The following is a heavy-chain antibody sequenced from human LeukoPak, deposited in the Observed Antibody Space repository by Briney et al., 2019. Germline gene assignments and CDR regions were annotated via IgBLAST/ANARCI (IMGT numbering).Heavy chain of an antibody. D-gene: IGHD1-7*01. CDR1: GFSLTTSGGG. Sequence: SGPTLVNPIQTLTLTCTFSGFSLTTSGGGVGWIRQPPGKALEWLALVYWNDDKRYRPSLKSSLTITKDTSKNQVVLTMTNVDPVDTATYYCARRREGTPPLGWGQGTLVTVSS. V-gene: IGHV2-5*01. J-gene: IGHJ4*02. CDR2: VYWNDDK. CDR3: ARRREGTPPLG.